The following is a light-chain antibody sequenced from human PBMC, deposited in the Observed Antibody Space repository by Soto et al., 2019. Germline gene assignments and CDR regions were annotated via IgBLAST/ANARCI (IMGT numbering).Light chain of an antibody. Sequence: EIVLTQSPGTLSLSPGERATLSCRASQSVSSSYLAWYQQKPGQAPRLLIYGASSRATGIPDRFSGSGSGTDFTLTISRLEPEDFAVYHCQQYGSSLLTFGGGTKVDIK. J-gene: IGKJ4*01. V-gene: IGKV3-20*01. CDR2: GAS. CDR3: QQYGSSLLT. CDR1: QSVSSSY.